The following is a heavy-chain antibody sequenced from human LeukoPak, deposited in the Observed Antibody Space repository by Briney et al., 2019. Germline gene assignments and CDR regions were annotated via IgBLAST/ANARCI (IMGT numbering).Heavy chain of an antibody. D-gene: IGHD3-22*01. CDR3: ARDHYYYDSSGYYSFDY. V-gene: IGHV3-74*01. Sequence: GGSLRLSCAASGFTFSSNWMHWVRQAPGKGLVWVSGISWNSGSIGYADSVKGRFTISRDNAKNSLYLQMNSLRAEDTAVYYCARDHYYYDSSGYYSFDYWGQGTLVTVSS. J-gene: IGHJ4*02. CDR2: ISWNSGSI. CDR1: GFTFSSNW.